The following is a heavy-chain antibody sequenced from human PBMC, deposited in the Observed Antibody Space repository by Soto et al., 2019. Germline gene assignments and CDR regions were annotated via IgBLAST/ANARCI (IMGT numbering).Heavy chain of an antibody. Sequence: GGSLRLSCAASGFTFSSYGMHWVRQAPGKGLEWVAVISYDGSNKYYADSVKGRFTISRDNSKNTLYLQMNSLRAEDTAVYYCAKDGRATLFFWFDPWGEGTLVTVSS. CDR1: GFTFSSYG. J-gene: IGHJ5*02. V-gene: IGHV3-30*18. D-gene: IGHD3-10*02. CDR3: AKDGRATLFFWFDP. CDR2: ISYDGSNK.